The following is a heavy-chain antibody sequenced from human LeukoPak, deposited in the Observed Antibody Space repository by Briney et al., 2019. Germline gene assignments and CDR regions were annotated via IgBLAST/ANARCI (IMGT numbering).Heavy chain of an antibody. CDR2: IYYSGST. J-gene: IGHJ4*02. D-gene: IGHD3-3*01. V-gene: IGHV4-59*01. CDR1: GGSISSYY. Sequence: SETLSLTCTVSGGSISSYYWSWIRQPPGKGLEWIGYIYYSGSTNYNPSLKSRVTISVDTSKNQFSLKLSSVTAADTAVYYCARGGGYDFWSGYGTYYFDYWGQGTLVTVSP. CDR3: ARGGGYDFWSGYGTYYFDY.